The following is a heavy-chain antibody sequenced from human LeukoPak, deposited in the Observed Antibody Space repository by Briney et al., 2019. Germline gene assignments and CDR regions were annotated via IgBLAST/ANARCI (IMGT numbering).Heavy chain of an antibody. CDR2: IKSKTDGGTT. CDR1: GFTFSKAW. CDR3: TTITMIREHEDY. Sequence: GGSLRLSCAASGFTFSKAWMSWVRQAPGKGLEWVGRIKSKTDGGTTDYASPVKGTFTISRDDSRNTLSLQMNSLKTEDTAVYYCTTITMIREHEDYWGQGTLVTVSS. D-gene: IGHD3-10*01. V-gene: IGHV3-15*01. J-gene: IGHJ4*02.